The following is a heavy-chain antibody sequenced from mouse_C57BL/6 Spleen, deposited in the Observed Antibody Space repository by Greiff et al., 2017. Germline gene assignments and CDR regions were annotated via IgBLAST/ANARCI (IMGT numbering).Heavy chain of an antibody. D-gene: IGHD2-1*01. V-gene: IGHV2-2*01. CDR3: ARYGYGNSYAMDY. Sequence: VKLVESGPGLVQPSQSLSITCTVSGFSFTSYGVHWVRQSPGKGLEWLGVIWSGGSTDYNAAFISRLSISKDNSKSQVFFKMNSLQADDTAIYYCARYGYGNSYAMDYWGQGTSVTVSS. J-gene: IGHJ4*01. CDR1: GFSFTSYG. CDR2: IWSGGST.